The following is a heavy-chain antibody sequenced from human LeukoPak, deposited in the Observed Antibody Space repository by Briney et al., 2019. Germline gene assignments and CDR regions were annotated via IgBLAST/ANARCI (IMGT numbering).Heavy chain of an antibody. Sequence: EEPLKISCNGAGYSFTSYWIGRVRQMPGKGREWMGIIYPGDSDTRYNPSFQGQVTISADKSISPAYLQWSSLKAADTAIYSGARLEDFWSGYYPLEAFDIWGQGTMVTVSS. CDR2: IYPGDSDT. CDR1: GYSFTSYW. J-gene: IGHJ3*02. V-gene: IGHV5-51*01. D-gene: IGHD3-3*01. CDR3: ARLEDFWSGYYPLEAFDI.